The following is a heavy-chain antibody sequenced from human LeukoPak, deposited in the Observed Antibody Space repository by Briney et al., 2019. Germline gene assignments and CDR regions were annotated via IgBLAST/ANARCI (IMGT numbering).Heavy chain of an antibody. J-gene: IGHJ4*02. CDR2: IYDSGST. CDR3: ASIAAAGTVL. V-gene: IGHV4-39*07. CDR1: GGSIRSSYYY. D-gene: IGHD6-13*01. Sequence: SETLSLTCTVSGGSIRSSYYYWGWIRQPPGKGLEWIGSIYDSGSTNYNPSLKSRVTISVDKSKNQFSLKLSSVTAADTAVYYCASIAAAGTVLWGQGTLVTVSS.